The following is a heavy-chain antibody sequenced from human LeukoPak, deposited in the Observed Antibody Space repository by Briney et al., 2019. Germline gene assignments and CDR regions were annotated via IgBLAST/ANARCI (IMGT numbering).Heavy chain of an antibody. D-gene: IGHD1-26*01. V-gene: IGHV3-49*04. CDR1: GFTFGDYA. CDR2: IRNLAYGGTP. J-gene: IGHJ6*02. CDR3: TSDTGSYLAYYGLDV. Sequence: GGSLRLSCTASGFTFGDYAMSWVRQAPGKGLECVGFIRNLAYGGTPEYAASVKGRFTISRDKYKSITYLQMNSLKTEDTGIYYCTSDTGSYLAYYGLDVWGQGTTVTVSS.